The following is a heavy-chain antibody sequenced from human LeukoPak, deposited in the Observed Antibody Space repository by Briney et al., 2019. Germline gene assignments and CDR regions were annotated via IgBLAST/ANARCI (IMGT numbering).Heavy chain of an antibody. CDR3: ARGIAARLSYYYMDV. CDR2: IIPIFGTA. Sequence: GASVKVSCKASGGTFSSYAISWVRQAPGQGLEWMGGIIPIFGTANYAQKFQGRVTITADESTSTAYMELSSLRSEDTAVYYCARGIAARLSYYYMDVWGKGTTVTVPS. D-gene: IGHD6-6*01. V-gene: IGHV1-69*01. CDR1: GGTFSSYA. J-gene: IGHJ6*03.